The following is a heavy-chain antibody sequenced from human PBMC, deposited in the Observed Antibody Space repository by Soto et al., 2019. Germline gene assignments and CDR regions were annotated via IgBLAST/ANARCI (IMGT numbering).Heavy chain of an antibody. CDR3: ARVRIVGAREIDF. V-gene: IGHV1-18*04. D-gene: IGHD1-26*01. CDR2: ISGYNGDI. J-gene: IGHJ4*02. Sequence: QVHLVQSGGEVKKPGASVKVSCKASGYTFNRHGLTWVRQAPGQGREWMGWISGYNGDINYEQKFQGRVTLSSDTLTSTVYLELKSLRFDDTAVYYCARVRIVGAREIDFWGQGTLVTVSS. CDR1: GYTFNRHG.